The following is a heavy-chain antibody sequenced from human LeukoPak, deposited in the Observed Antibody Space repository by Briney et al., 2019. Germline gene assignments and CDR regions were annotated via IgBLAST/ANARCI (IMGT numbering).Heavy chain of an antibody. Sequence: ASVKVSCKASGYTFTGYYMHWVRQAPGQGLEWMGWINPNSGGTNYAQKFQGRVTMTRDTSISTAYMELSRLRSDDTAVYYCARVAAAGTPMGAFDIWGQGTMVTVSS. J-gene: IGHJ3*02. CDR1: GYTFTGYY. CDR2: INPNSGGT. CDR3: ARVAAAGTPMGAFDI. D-gene: IGHD6-13*01. V-gene: IGHV1-2*02.